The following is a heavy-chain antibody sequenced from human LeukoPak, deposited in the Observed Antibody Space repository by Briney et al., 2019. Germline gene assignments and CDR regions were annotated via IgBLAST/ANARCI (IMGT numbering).Heavy chain of an antibody. V-gene: IGHV3-74*01. CDR2: INSDGSST. J-gene: IGHJ4*02. CDR1: GFTFSSYW. Sequence: GGSLRLSCAASGFTFSSYWMHWVRQAPGKGLVWVSRINSDGSSTSYADSVKGRFTISRDNAKNSLYLLMNSLRAEDTAVYYCARDGSYSGSGSPSYYWGQGTLVTVSS. D-gene: IGHD3-10*01. CDR3: ARDGSYSGSGSPSYY.